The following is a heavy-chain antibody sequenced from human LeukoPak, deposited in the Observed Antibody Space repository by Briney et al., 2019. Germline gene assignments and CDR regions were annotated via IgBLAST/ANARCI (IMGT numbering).Heavy chain of an antibody. D-gene: IGHD5-12*01. V-gene: IGHV4-39*07. CDR3: ARSCRILDIVATIRARLGGNGFDI. CDR1: GGSISSSSYY. J-gene: IGHJ3*02. Sequence: PSETLSFTCTVSGGSISSSSYYWGWIRQPPGKGLEWIGSIYHSGSTYYNPSLKSRVTIAVETSKNQFSLKLSSVTAADKAVYYCARSCRILDIVATIRARLGGNGFDIWGQGTMVTVSS. CDR2: IYHSGST.